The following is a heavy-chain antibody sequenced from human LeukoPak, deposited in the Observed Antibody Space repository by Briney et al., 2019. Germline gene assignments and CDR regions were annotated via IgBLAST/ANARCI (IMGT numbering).Heavy chain of an antibody. V-gene: IGHV1-69*02. CDR3: ARAPLGYCSGGSCSGGYYYYGMDV. CDR2: IIPILGMA. J-gene: IGHJ6*02. D-gene: IGHD2-15*01. Sequence: SVKVSCKASGGTFSSYTISWVRQAPGQGLEWMGRIIPILGMANYAQKFQGRVTITADKSTSTAYMELSSLRSEDTAVYYCARAPLGYCSGGSCSGGYYYYGMDVWGQGTTVTVSS. CDR1: GGTFSSYT.